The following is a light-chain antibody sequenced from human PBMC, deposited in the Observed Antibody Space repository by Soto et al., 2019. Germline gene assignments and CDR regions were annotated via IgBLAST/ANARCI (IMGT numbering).Light chain of an antibody. Sequence: DLPMTQSPSSLSASVGDRVTITCRASQTISSYLNWYQQKPGKAPKLLIYAASSLQSGVPSRFSGRGSGTDCTLTISRLQPEDFATYYCQQSYSTPRTLGQGTQLEIK. J-gene: IGKJ2*01. CDR2: AAS. CDR1: QTISSY. V-gene: IGKV1-39*01. CDR3: QQSYSTPRT.